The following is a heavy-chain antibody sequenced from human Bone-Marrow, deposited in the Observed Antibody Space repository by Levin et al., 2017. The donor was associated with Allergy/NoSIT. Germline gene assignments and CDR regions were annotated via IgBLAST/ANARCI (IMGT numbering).Heavy chain of an antibody. J-gene: IGHJ4*02. CDR1: GGSISSYY. Sequence: SQTLSLTCTVSGGSISSYYWSWIRQPPGKGLEWIGYVHYSGSTNYNPSLKSRVTFSVDTAKNQFSLKLTSVTAADTAVYYCARYINGYYFDYWGQGTLVTVSS. CDR2: VHYSGST. D-gene: IGHD2-8*01. V-gene: IGHV4-59*01. CDR3: ARYINGYYFDY.